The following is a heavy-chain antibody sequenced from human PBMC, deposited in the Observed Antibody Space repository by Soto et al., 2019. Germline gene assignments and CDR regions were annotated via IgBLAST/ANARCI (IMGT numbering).Heavy chain of an antibody. CDR1: GGSITSHY. Sequence: QVQLQESGPGLVKPSETLSLTCSVSGGSITSHYCSWFRKPPGKGLEWIGYIYHSGSTSYNPSLKSRVPLFVDTSKNQFSLKVNSVTAADPALYYCARQGFGQLHGLVDIWGPGTTVTVSS. V-gene: IGHV4-59*08. J-gene: IGHJ6*02. D-gene: IGHD3-10*01. CDR2: IYHSGST. CDR3: ARQGFGQLHGLVDI.